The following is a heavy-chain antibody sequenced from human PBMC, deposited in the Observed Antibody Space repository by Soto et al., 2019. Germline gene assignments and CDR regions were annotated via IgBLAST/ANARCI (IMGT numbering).Heavy chain of an antibody. V-gene: IGHV1-69*13. CDR2: IIPIFGTA. D-gene: IGHD2-15*01. CDR1: GGTFSSYA. J-gene: IGHJ4*02. CDR3: ASSYCSGGSCYGPDIPSKYYFDY. Sequence: SVKVSCKASGGTFSSYAISWVRQAPGQGLEWMGGIIPIFGTANYAQKFQGRVTITADESTSTAYMELSSLRSEDTAVYYCASSYCSGGSCYGPDIPSKYYFDYWGQGTLVTVSS.